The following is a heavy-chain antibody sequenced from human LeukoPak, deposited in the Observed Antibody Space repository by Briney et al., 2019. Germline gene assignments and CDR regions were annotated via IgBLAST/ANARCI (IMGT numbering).Heavy chain of an antibody. V-gene: IGHV1-18*01. J-gene: IGHJ6*04. CDR3: ARSGGNFWSGYLDV. Sequence: ASVKVSCKASGYTFTSYGISWVRQAPGQGLEWMGWVSAYNGNTNYAQKLQGRVTMTTDTSTSTAYMELRSLRSDDTAVYYCARSGGNFWSGYLDVWGKGTTVTVSS. CDR2: VSAYNGNT. CDR1: GYTFTSYG. D-gene: IGHD3-3*01.